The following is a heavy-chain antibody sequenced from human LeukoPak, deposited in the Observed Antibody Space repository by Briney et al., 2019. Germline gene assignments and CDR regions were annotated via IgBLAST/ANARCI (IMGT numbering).Heavy chain of an antibody. CDR3: ARDLWLPEDY. Sequence: ASVKVSCKASGGTFSSYAINWVRQAPRQGLEWMGWMNPNSGNTGYAQKFQGRVTMTRNTSISTAYMELSSLRSEDTAVYYCARDLWLPEDYWGQGTLVTVSS. CDR2: MNPNSGNT. CDR1: GGTFSSYA. D-gene: IGHD5-24*01. V-gene: IGHV1-8*02. J-gene: IGHJ4*02.